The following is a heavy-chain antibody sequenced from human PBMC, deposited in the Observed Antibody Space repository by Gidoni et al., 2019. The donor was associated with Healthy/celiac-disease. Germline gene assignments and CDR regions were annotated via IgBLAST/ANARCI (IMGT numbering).Heavy chain of an antibody. V-gene: IGHV4-31*03. Sequence: QVQLQESGPGLVKPSQPLSLTCTVSGGSISSGGYYWSWIRQHPGKGLEWIGYIYYSGSTYYNPSLKSRVTISVDTSKNQFSLKLSSVTAADTAVYYCARGFGGGVIFGVVILPYGMDVWGQGTTVTVSS. D-gene: IGHD3-3*01. J-gene: IGHJ6*02. CDR2: IYYSGST. CDR1: GGSISSGGYY. CDR3: ARGFGGGVIFGVVILPYGMDV.